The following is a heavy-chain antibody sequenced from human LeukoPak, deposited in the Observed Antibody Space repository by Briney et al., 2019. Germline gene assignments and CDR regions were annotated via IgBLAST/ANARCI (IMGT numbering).Heavy chain of an antibody. CDR1: GFTFSSYA. CDR2: ISGSGGST. Sequence: GGSLRLSCAASGFTFSSYAMSWVRQAPGKGLEWVSAISGSGGSTYYADSVKGRFTISRDNSKNTLYLQMNTLRAEDTAVYYCAKWISGYSSGWYYFDYWGQGTLVTVSS. J-gene: IGHJ4*02. D-gene: IGHD6-19*01. CDR3: AKWISGYSSGWYYFDY. V-gene: IGHV3-23*01.